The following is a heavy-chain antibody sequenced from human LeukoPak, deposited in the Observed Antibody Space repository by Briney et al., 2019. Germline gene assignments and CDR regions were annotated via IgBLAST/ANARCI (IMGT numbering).Heavy chain of an antibody. D-gene: IGHD6-19*01. V-gene: IGHV3-30-3*01. Sequence: GGSLRLSCAASGFTFSSYAMHWVRRAPGKALEWVATISSDGGNKYYSDSVKGRFTISRDNSKNTLYLQMNSLRPEDTAVFHCARGRAETGSTVIDYWGQGTLVTVSS. CDR1: GFTFSSYA. CDR2: ISSDGGNK. J-gene: IGHJ4*02. CDR3: ARGRAETGSTVIDY.